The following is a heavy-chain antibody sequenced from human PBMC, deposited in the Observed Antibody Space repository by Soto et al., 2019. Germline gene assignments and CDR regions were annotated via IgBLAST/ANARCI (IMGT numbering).Heavy chain of an antibody. Sequence: PGGSLRLSCAASGFTFSNYGMHWVRQAPGKGLEWVAVIWYDGSNKYYADSVKGRFTISRDNSKNTLYLQMNRLRAEDTAVYYCARGDDYSSIVATGGDYGMDVWGQGTTVTVSS. J-gene: IGHJ6*02. CDR1: GFTFSNYG. V-gene: IGHV3-33*01. CDR2: IWYDGSNK. CDR3: ARGDDYSSIVATGGDYGMDV. D-gene: IGHD5-12*01.